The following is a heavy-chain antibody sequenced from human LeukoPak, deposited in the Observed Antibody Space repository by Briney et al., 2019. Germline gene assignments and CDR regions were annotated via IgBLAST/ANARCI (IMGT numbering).Heavy chain of an antibody. Sequence: PGGSLRLSCAASGFTFRSYGMHWVRQAPGKGLEWVAVISYDGSNKYYADSVKGRFTISRDNSKNTLYLQMNSLRAENTAVYYCAKDGRPGSGWYYFDYWGQGTLVTVSS. CDR2: ISYDGSNK. D-gene: IGHD6-19*01. J-gene: IGHJ4*02. CDR3: AKDGRPGSGWYYFDY. CDR1: GFTFRSYG. V-gene: IGHV3-30*18.